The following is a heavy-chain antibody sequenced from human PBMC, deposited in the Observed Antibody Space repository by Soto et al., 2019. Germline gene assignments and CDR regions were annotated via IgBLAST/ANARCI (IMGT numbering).Heavy chain of an antibody. D-gene: IGHD3-22*01. CDR3: AKNYYDSSGYYVGDV. Sequence: GESLKISCKGSGYSFTSYWIDWVRQMPGKGLEWMGIIYPGDSDTRNSPSFQGQVTISADKSISTAYLQWSSLKASDTAMYYCAKNYYDSSGYYVGDVWGQGTTVTVSS. CDR2: IYPGDSDT. J-gene: IGHJ6*02. V-gene: IGHV5-51*01. CDR1: GYSFTSYW.